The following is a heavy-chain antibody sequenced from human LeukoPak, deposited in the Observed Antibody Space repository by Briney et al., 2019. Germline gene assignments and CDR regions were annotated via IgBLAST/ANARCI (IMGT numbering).Heavy chain of an antibody. J-gene: IGHJ4*02. CDR3: SRLTLLVYSSCWSPPYFHY. Sequence: GESLKISCKGSGYSFTSYWIGWVREMPGKGLEWMGIIYPGDSDTRSSSSFQGQVTISADKSLSHAYLQWSSLKASDTAMYYCSRLTLLVYSSCWSPPYFHYWGQGTLVTVSS. V-gene: IGHV5-51*01. CDR2: IYPGDSDT. D-gene: IGHD6-13*01. CDR1: GYSFTSYW.